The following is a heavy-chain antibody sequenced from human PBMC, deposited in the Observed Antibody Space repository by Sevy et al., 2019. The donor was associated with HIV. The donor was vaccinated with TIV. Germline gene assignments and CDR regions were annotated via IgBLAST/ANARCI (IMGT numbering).Heavy chain of an antibody. V-gene: IGHV3-7*01. D-gene: IGHD6-13*01. CDR2: IKQDGSET. Sequence: GGSLRLSCAASGFTFSSHWMSWVRQAPGKGLEWVANIKQDGSETYYVYSVKGRFTISRDNAKNSLSLQMNSLRAEDTAVYHCARDSGGIGMDVWGQGTTVTVSS. CDR3: ARDSGGIGMDV. CDR1: GFTFSSHW. J-gene: IGHJ6*02.